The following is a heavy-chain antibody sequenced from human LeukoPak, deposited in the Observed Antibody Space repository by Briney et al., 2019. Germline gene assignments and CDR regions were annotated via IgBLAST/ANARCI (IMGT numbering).Heavy chain of an antibody. CDR2: INHSGST. D-gene: IGHD3-22*01. J-gene: IGHJ6*03. CDR1: GGSFSGYY. CDR3: YAHRPGSSGKQYYYYYMDV. Sequence: SETLSLTCAVYGGSFSGYYWSWIRQPPGKGLEWIGEINHSGSTNYNPSLKSRVTISVDTSKNQFSLKLSSVTAADTAVYYCYAHRPGSSGKQYYYYYMDVWGKGTTVTVSS. V-gene: IGHV4-34*01.